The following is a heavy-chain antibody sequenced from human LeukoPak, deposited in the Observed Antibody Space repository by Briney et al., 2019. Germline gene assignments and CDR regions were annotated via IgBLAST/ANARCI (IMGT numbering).Heavy chain of an antibody. D-gene: IGHD3-22*01. CDR2: ISAYNGNT. J-gene: IGHJ4*02. Sequence: ASVKVSCKASGYTFTRYGISWVRQAPGQGLEWMRWISAYNGNTNYAQKLQGRVTMTTDTSTSTAYMELRSLRSDDTAVYYCAREYYDSSGYPIDYWGQGTLVTVSS. CDR3: AREYYDSSGYPIDY. CDR1: GYTFTRYG. V-gene: IGHV1-18*01.